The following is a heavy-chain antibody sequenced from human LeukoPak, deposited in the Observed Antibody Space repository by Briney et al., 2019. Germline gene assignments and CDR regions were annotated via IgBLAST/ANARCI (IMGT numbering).Heavy chain of an antibody. Sequence: SETLSLTCTVSDGSMSPYYWSWIRQPPGRGLEWIGYIYYSGSTNYNPSLKSRVTISVDTSKNQFSLKLSSVTAADTAVYYCASWRTSHWGPSEDYWGQGTLVTVSS. J-gene: IGHJ4*02. V-gene: IGHV4-59*01. D-gene: IGHD2-2*01. CDR2: IYYSGST. CDR1: DGSMSPYY. CDR3: ASWRTSHWGPSEDY.